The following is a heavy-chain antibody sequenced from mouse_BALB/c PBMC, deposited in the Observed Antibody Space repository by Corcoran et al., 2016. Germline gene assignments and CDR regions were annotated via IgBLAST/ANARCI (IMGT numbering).Heavy chain of an antibody. V-gene: IGHV1-18*01. CDR2: INPNNGST. CDR1: GYTFTDYT. J-gene: IGHJ4*01. D-gene: IGHD1-1*01. CDR3: ASIYYYGSSYAMDY. Sequence: EVQLQQSGPELVKPGASVKISCKTSGYTFTDYTMHWVKQSHGKSLEWIGGINPNNGSTSYNQKFKGKATVTVDKSSSTAYMERSSLTSEESAVYYCASIYYYGSSYAMDYWGQGTSVTVAS.